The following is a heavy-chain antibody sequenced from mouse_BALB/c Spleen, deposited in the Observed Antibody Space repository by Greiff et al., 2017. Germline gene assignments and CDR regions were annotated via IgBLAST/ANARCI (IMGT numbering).Heavy chain of an antibody. V-gene: IGHV5-12-2*01. D-gene: IGHD2-3*01. J-gene: IGHJ1*01. CDR3: ARRGWLLRYFDV. CDR1: GFTFSSYT. Sequence: EVKLVESGGGLVQPGGSLKLSCAASGFTFSSYTMSWVRQTPEKRLEWVAYISNGGGSTYYPDTVTGRFTISRDNAKNTLYLQMSSLKSEDTAMYYCARRGWLLRYFDVWGAGTTVTVSS. CDR2: ISNGGGST.